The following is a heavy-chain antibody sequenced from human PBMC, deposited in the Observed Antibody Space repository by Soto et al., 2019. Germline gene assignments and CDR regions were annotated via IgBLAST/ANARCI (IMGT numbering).Heavy chain of an antibody. CDR2: VYHGGNT. J-gene: IGHJ6*02. CDR3: ARAVGYYYYAMDV. CDR1: GGSISSYY. Sequence: SETLSLTCTVSGGSISSYYWSWIRQPPGKGLEWIGFVYHGGNTDYNPSLRSRLTLSSDRSKNQFFLRLSSVTAADTAVYYCARAVGYYYYAMDVWGQGTRVTVSS. D-gene: IGHD1-26*01. V-gene: IGHV4-30-4*01.